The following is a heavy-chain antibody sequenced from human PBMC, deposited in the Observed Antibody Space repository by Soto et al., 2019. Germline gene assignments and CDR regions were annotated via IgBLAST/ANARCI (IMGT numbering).Heavy chain of an antibody. Sequence: GGSLRLSCAASGFAFSSYAMSWVRQAPGKGLEWVSAISGSGGSTYYADSVKGRFTISRDNSKNTLYLQMNSLRAEDTAVYYCAKTPTRYYYYGMDVWGQGTTVTVSS. CDR2: ISGSGGST. V-gene: IGHV3-23*01. CDR1: GFAFSSYA. J-gene: IGHJ6*02. CDR3: AKTPTRYYYYGMDV.